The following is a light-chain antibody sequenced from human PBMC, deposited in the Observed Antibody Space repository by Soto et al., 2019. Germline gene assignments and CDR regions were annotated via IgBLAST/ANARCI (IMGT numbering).Light chain of an antibody. J-gene: IGLJ2*01. CDR1: SSDVGDYSY. CDR2: DVS. Sequence: SVLTQPRSVSGSPGQSVTISCTGTSSDVGDYSYVSWYQHHPGRAPKLMMYDVSKRPSGVPGRFSGSKSGNTASLAISGLQAEDEADYYCCSYAGIYTWVFGGGTKVTVL. V-gene: IGLV2-11*01. CDR3: CSYAGIYTWV.